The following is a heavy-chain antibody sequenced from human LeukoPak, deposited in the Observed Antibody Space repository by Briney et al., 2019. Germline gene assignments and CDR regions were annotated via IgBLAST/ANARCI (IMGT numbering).Heavy chain of an antibody. CDR2: INPNSGGT. CDR1: GYTFSGYY. Sequence: ASVKVSCKASGYTFSGYYMYWVRQAPGQGLEWMGWINPNSGGTNYAQKFQGRVTMTRDTSISTAYMELSRLRSDDTAAYYCARAPLVTPSLVDYWGQGTLVTVSS. J-gene: IGHJ4*02. CDR3: ARAPLVTPSLVDY. V-gene: IGHV1-2*02. D-gene: IGHD4-23*01.